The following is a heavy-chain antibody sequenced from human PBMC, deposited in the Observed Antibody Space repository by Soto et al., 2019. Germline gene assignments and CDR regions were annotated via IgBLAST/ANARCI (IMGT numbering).Heavy chain of an antibody. J-gene: IGHJ3*02. CDR1: GGSISSYY. V-gene: IGHV4-59*08. D-gene: IGHD6-19*01. Sequence: SETLSLTCTVSGGSISSYYWSWIRQPPGKGLEWIGYIYYSGSTNYNPSLKSRVTISVDTSKNQFSLKLSSVTAADTAVYYWARVGSGWSDDAFDIWGQGTMVTVSS. CDR3: ARVGSGWSDDAFDI. CDR2: IYYSGST.